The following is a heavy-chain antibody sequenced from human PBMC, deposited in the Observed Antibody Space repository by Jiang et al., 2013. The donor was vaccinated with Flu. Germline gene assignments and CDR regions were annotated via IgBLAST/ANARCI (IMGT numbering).Heavy chain of an antibody. D-gene: IGHD2-8*02. J-gene: IGHJ4*02. Sequence: QLLESGGGLVKPGGSLRLSCAASGFTFSNAWMSWVRQAPGKGLEWVGRIKSKTDGGTTDYAAPVKGRFTISRDDSKNTLYLQMNSLKTEDTAVYYCTTIVLVVYAPEGFDYWGQGTLVTVSS. CDR1: GFTFSNAW. CDR2: IKSKTDGGTT. CDR3: TTIVLVVYAPEGFDY. V-gene: IGHV3-15*01.